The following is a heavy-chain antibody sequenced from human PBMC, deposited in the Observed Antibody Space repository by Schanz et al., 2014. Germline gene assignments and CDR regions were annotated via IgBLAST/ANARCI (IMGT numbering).Heavy chain of an antibody. CDR1: GFTLSNSD. CDR3: ASPSGYSDYGTNFDV. CDR2: IGYLGDT. V-gene: IGHV3-13*01. Sequence: EVQLVESGGGLVQPGGSLRLSCAASGFTLSNSDMHWVRQGTGKGLEWVSTIGYLGDTYYPDSVKGRFTVSRDSGQNSLYLQMNSLRAGDTAVYYCASPSGYSDYGTNFDVWGQGTLVTVSA. D-gene: IGHD5-12*01. J-gene: IGHJ4*02.